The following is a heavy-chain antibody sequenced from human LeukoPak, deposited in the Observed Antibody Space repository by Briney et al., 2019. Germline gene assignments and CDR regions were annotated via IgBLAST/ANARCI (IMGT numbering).Heavy chain of an antibody. Sequence: SETLSLTCTVSGGSISSGSYYWGWIRQTPGKELEWIAFVASSGTSNYNPSLKSRVSISIDPSKNQFSLALTSVTPADTAVYYCARVVRGVVTSNWFDPWGQGTLVSVSS. D-gene: IGHD2-21*02. CDR2: VASSGTS. J-gene: IGHJ5*02. CDR1: GGSISSGSYY. V-gene: IGHV4-61*01. CDR3: ARVVRGVVTSNWFDP.